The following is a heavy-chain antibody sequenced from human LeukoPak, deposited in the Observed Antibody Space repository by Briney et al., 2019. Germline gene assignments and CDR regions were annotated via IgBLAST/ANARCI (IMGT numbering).Heavy chain of an antibody. CDR3: ARNKYYYYYGMDV. J-gene: IGHJ6*02. V-gene: IGHV3-66*01. CDR1: GFPFSASA. Sequence: PGRSLRLSCAASGFPFSASAMTWVRQAPGKGLEWVSVIYSGGSTDYAESAKGRFTISRDDSKNTLYLQMSSLRAEDTAVYYCARNKYYYYYGMDVWGQGTTVTVSS. CDR2: IYSGGST.